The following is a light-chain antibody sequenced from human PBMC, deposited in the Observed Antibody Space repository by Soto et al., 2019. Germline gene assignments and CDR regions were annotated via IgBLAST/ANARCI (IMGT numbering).Light chain of an antibody. J-gene: IGLJ3*02. CDR3: ISYTSSSTWV. CDR2: EVS. CDR1: RSDVGGYNY. V-gene: IGLV2-14*01. Sequence: QSALTQPASVSGSPGQSITISCTGTRSDVGGYNYVSWYQHHPGKAPKLMIYEVSNRPSGVSDRFSGSRSGNTASLTISGLQAEDESDYYCISYTSSSTWVFGGGTKLTVL.